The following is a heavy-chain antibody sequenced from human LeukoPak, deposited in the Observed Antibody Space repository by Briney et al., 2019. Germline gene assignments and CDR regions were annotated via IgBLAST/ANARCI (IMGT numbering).Heavy chain of an antibody. V-gene: IGHV4-59*01. CDR2: IYCSGST. D-gene: IGHD3-10*01. CDR3: ARERHGASGRYYYYYMDV. CDR1: GGSISSDY. Sequence: PSETLSLTCTVSGGSISSDYWSWIRQPPGKGLEWIGYIYCSGSTNYNPSLKSRVTISEDTSKNQFSLKLNSVTAADAAVYYCARERHGASGRYYYYYMDVWGKGTTVTISS. J-gene: IGHJ6*03.